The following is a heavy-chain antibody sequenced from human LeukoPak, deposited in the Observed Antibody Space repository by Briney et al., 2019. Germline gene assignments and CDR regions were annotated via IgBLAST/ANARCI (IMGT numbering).Heavy chain of an antibody. CDR2: INPNSGGT. CDR1: GYTFTTYD. J-gene: IGHJ6*03. D-gene: IGHD3-10*01. Sequence: ASVKVSCKASGYTFTTYDINWVRQAPGQGLEWMGWINPNSGGTNYAQKFQGRVTMTRDTSISTAYMELSRLRSDDTAVYYCARGLFGSGSYLYYYYYMDVWGKGTTVTISS. V-gene: IGHV1-2*02. CDR3: ARGLFGSGSYLYYYYYMDV.